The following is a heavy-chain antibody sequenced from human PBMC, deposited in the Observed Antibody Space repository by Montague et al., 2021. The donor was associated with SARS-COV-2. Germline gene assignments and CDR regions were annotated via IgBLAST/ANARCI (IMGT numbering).Heavy chain of an antibody. D-gene: IGHD2-21*02. CDR2: IHYIGNT. J-gene: IGHJ4*02. CDR1: GASISRSDYY. Sequence: LSLPFPFSGASISRSDYYWAWLRQPPGKGLELIGSIHYIGNTYYNPSLESRVTISVDTSENQFSLKLRSVIAADTAVHYCARLLPDGTVVATDIPFDSWGQGTLVTVSS. CDR3: ARLLPDGTVVATDIPFDS. V-gene: IGHV4-39*01.